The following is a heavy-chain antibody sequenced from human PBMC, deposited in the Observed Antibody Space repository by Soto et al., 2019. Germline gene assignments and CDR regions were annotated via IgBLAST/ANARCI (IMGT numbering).Heavy chain of an antibody. V-gene: IGHV5-51*01. J-gene: IGHJ6*02. CDR2: IYPGDSDT. CDR3: ARTAAAGKYYYGMDV. Sequence: GESLKISCKGSGYSFIDYWKGWVRQVPGKGLEWMGVIYPGDSDTRYSPSFQGHVTISADKSISTAYLQWSSLKASDTAMYYCARTAAAGKYYYGMDVWGQGTTVTVSS. D-gene: IGHD6-13*01. CDR1: GYSFIDYW.